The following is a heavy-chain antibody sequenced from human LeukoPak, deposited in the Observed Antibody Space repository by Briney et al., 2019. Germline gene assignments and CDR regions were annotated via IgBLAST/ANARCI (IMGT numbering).Heavy chain of an antibody. CDR2: IYTSGST. V-gene: IGHV4-4*07. CDR3: ARDKSGSDCSSTSCYGSTEFDP. J-gene: IGHJ5*02. D-gene: IGHD2-2*01. Sequence: SETLSLTCTVSGGSISSYYWSWIRQPAGKGLEWIGRIYTSGSTNYNPSLKSRVTMSVDTSKNQFSLKLSSVTAADTAVYYCARDKSGSDCSSTSCYGSTEFDPWGQGTLVTVSS. CDR1: GGSISSYY.